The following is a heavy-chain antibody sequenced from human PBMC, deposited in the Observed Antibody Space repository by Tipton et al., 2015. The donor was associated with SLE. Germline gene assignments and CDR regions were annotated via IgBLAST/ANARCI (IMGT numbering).Heavy chain of an antibody. D-gene: IGHD2-15*01. Sequence: SLRLSCAASGFTFGNFGMHWVRQAPGKGLEWVAVIWYDGSDKYYADSVKGRFTISRDNSKDTLHLEMNSLRAEDTAVYYCAREKLGYCSGGSCAFAFWGQGTLVTVSS. CDR1: GFTFGNFG. J-gene: IGHJ4*02. CDR3: AREKLGYCSGGSCAFAF. CDR2: IWYDGSDK. V-gene: IGHV3-33*01.